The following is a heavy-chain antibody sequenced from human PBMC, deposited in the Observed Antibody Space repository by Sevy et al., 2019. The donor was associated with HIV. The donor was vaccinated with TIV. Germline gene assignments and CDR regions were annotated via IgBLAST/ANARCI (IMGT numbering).Heavy chain of an antibody. D-gene: IGHD1-26*01. CDR3: AKDSLSGSYYSDTPLFDY. CDR1: GFTFSSYG. Sequence: GGSLRLSCAASGFTFSSYGMHWVRQAPGKGLEWVAVISYDGSNKYYADSVKGRFTISRDNSKNTLYLQMNSLRAEDTAVYYWAKDSLSGSYYSDTPLFDYWGQGTLVTVSS. J-gene: IGHJ4*02. CDR2: ISYDGSNK. V-gene: IGHV3-30*18.